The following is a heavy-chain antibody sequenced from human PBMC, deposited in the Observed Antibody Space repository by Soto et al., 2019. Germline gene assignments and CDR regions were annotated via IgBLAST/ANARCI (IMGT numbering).Heavy chain of an antibody. J-gene: IGHJ4*02. V-gene: IGHV3-23*01. CDR3: AKGIRSSPEACFDF. CDR2: ISGNSGST. Sequence: GGSLRLSCAASGFTFSSYAMSWVRQAPGKGLEWVSVISGNSGSTYYADSVKGRFTISRDNSKDTLYLQTGSLRAEDTAVYYCAKGIRSSPEACFDFWGRGILVTVSS. D-gene: IGHD6-6*01. CDR1: GFTFSSYA.